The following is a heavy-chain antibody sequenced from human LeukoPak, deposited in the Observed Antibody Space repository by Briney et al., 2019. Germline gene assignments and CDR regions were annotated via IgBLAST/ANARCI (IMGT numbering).Heavy chain of an antibody. Sequence: GGSLRLSCAASGFTFSSYGMHWVRQAPGKGLEWVAVISYDGSNKYYADSVKGRFTISRDNSKNTLYLQMNSLRAEDTAVYYCAKDGVVATISHYYYMDVWGKGTTVTVSS. CDR3: AKDGVVATISHYYYMDV. J-gene: IGHJ6*03. D-gene: IGHD5-12*01. CDR1: GFTFSSYG. CDR2: ISYDGSNK. V-gene: IGHV3-30*18.